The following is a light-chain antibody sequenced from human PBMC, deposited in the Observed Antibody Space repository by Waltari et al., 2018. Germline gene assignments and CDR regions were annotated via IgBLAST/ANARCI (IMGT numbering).Light chain of an antibody. Sequence: QSALPQPASVSGSPGQAIPISCTGTSSAIGRYNYVSWYQQHPCKAPKLVISEVSNRPSGVSNRFSGSKSSNTASLTIAGLQAEDGAHYYCSSYTNSGNVVFGGGTKLTVL. J-gene: IGLJ2*01. CDR1: SSAIGRYNY. V-gene: IGLV2-14*01. CDR3: SSYTNSGNVV. CDR2: EVS.